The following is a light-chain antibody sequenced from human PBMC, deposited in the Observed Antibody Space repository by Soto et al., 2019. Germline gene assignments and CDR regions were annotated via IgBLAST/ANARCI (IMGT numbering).Light chain of an antibody. V-gene: IGKV3-11*01. CDR3: QQRSKWPFT. CDR1: QSVSSY. CDR2: DAS. Sequence: EIVLTQSPVTLSLSPGERATLSCRASQSVSSYLAWYQQKPGQAPRLLIYDASNRATGIPARFSGSGSGTDFTLTIRSLEPEDFAVYYCQQRSKWPFTFGGGTKVEIK. J-gene: IGKJ4*01.